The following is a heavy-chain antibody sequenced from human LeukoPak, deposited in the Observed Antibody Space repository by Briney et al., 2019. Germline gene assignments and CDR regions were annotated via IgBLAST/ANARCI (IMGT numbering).Heavy chain of an antibody. CDR1: GYSISSGYY. V-gene: IGHV4-38-2*02. D-gene: IGHD2-2*01. CDR3: ARVLIVVVPAAAGSLNWYFDL. J-gene: IGHJ2*01. CDR2: IYHSGST. Sequence: SETLSLTCTVSGYSISSGYYWGWIRQPPGKGLEWIGSIYHSGSTYYNPSLKSRVTISVDTSKNQFSLKLSSVTAADTAVYYCARVLIVVVPAAAGSLNWYFDLWGRGTLVTVSS.